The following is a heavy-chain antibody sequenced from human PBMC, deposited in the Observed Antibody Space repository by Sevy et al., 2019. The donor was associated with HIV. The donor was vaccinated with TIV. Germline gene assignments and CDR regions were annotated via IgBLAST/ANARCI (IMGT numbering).Heavy chain of an antibody. CDR2: LNPGNGNT. CDR1: GYTFNTFT. V-gene: IGHV1-3*01. CDR3: ARDPYARRGFDY. D-gene: IGHD3-16*01. J-gene: IGHJ4*02. Sequence: ASVNVSCKASGYTFNTFTIHWLRQAPGQSLVWMGWLNPGNGNTKSAQHFRGRVTITRDRSARTAYLELTGLTSEDTAVYFCARDPYARRGFDYWGQGTLVTVSS.